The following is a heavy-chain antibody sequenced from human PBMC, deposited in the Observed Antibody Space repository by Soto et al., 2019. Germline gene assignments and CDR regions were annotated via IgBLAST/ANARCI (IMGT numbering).Heavy chain of an antibody. J-gene: IGHJ6*02. CDR2: IIPIFGTA. V-gene: IGHV1-69*13. CDR1: GGTFSSYA. Sequence: GASVKVSCKASGGTFSSYAIRWVRQAPGQGLEWMGGIIPIFGTANYAQKFQGRVTITADESTSTAYMELSSLRSEDTAVYYCARRDKYGGNSYYYYGMDVWGQGTTVTVSS. D-gene: IGHD2-15*01. CDR3: ARRDKYGGNSYYYYGMDV.